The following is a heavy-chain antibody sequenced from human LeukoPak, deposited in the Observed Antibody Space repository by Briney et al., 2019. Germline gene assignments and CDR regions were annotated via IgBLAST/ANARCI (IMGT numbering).Heavy chain of an antibody. CDR3: ASSGSSRGMDV. CDR1: GDSVSSNSAA. CDR2: TYYRSKWYN. V-gene: IGHV6-1*01. J-gene: IGHJ6*02. Sequence: PSQTLSLTCALSGDSVSSNSAAWNWLRQSPSRGLEWLGRTYYRSKWYNDYAVSVKSRITINPDTSKNQFSLQLNSVTPEDTAVYYCASSGSSRGMDVWGQGTTVTVSS. D-gene: IGHD3-10*01.